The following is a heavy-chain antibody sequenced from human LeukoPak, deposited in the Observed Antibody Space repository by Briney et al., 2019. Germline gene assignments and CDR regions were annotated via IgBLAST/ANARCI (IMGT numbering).Heavy chain of an antibody. CDR1: GFTFTSSA. V-gene: IGHV1-58*02. Sequence: SVKVSCKASGFTFTSSAMQWVRQARGQRLEWIGWIVVGSGNTNYAQKFQERVTITRDMSTSTAYKELSSLRSEDTAVYYCAVNQISYYGMDVWGQGTTVTVSS. D-gene: IGHD1-14*01. CDR2: IVVGSGNT. J-gene: IGHJ6*02. CDR3: AVNQISYYGMDV.